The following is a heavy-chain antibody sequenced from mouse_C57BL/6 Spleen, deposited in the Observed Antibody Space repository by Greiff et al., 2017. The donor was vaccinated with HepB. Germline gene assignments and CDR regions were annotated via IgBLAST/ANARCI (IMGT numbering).Heavy chain of an antibody. CDR3: ARDPPLTPFAY. D-gene: IGHD4-1*01. CDR2: ISDGGSYT. J-gene: IGHJ3*01. CDR1: GFTFSSYA. Sequence: EVKLVESGGGLVKPGGSLKLSCAASGFTFSSYAMSWVRQTPEKRLEWVATISDGGSYTYYPDNVKGRFTISRDNAKNNLYLQMSHLTSEETAMYYCARDPPLTPFAYWGQGTLVTVSA. V-gene: IGHV5-4*01.